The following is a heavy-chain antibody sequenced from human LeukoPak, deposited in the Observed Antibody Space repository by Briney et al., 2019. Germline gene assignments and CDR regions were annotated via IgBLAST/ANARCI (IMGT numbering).Heavy chain of an antibody. Sequence: PGGSLRLSCAASGFTLSSYWMHWVRQAPGKGLVWVSRVDHGGSGTVYADSVKGRFTISRNNAKNTLYLQMNSLRAEDTAVYYCVREVSGDPWHNWFDPWGQGTLVTVSS. J-gene: IGHJ5*02. CDR1: GFTLSSYW. CDR2: VDHGGSGT. CDR3: VREVSGDPWHNWFDP. D-gene: IGHD4-17*01. V-gene: IGHV3-74*03.